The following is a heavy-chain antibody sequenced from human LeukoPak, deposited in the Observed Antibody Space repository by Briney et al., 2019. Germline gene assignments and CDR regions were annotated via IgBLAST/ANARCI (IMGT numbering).Heavy chain of an antibody. CDR1: GFTVSSNY. D-gene: IGHD2-2*01. CDR3: AKDGSGDYCSSTSCYFDY. CDR2: ISGSGGST. V-gene: IGHV3-23*01. J-gene: IGHJ4*02. Sequence: GGSLRLSCAASGFTVSSNYMSWVRQAPGKGLEWVSAISGSGGSTYYADSVKGRFTISRDNSKNTLYLQMNSLRAEDTAVYYCAKDGSGDYCSSTSCYFDYWGQGTLVTVSS.